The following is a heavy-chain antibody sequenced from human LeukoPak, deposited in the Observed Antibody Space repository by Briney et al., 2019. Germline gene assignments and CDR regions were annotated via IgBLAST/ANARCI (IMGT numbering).Heavy chain of an antibody. Sequence: GGSLRLSCAASGFTFSSYEMNWVRQAPGKGLEWVSAINGSGGSTYYAYSVKRRFTISRDNSKNTLYLQMNSLRAEDTAVYYCAKDHDFWSGYDDAFDIWGQGTMVTVSS. CDR3: AKDHDFWSGYDDAFDI. J-gene: IGHJ3*02. V-gene: IGHV3-23*01. D-gene: IGHD3-3*01. CDR2: INGSGGST. CDR1: GFTFSSYE.